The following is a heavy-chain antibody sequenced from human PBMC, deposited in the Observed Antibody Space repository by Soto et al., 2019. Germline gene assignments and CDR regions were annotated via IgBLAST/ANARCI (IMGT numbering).Heavy chain of an antibody. CDR1: GYSFISYW. V-gene: IGHV5-51*01. CDR3: ARQAPRDSGDPYFDY. J-gene: IGHJ4*02. CDR2: IYPGDSDT. Sequence: GESLKISCKGSGYSFISYWISWVRQMPGKGLEWMGIIYPGDSDTRYSPSFQGQVTISADKSISTAYLQWSSLKASDTAIYYCARQAPRDSGDPYFDYWGQGTLVTVSS. D-gene: IGHD4-17*01.